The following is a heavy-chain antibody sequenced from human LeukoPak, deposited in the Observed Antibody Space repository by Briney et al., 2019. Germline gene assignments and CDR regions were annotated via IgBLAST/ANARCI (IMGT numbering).Heavy chain of an antibody. CDR2: IWYDGSNK. J-gene: IGHJ6*03. CDR1: GFTFSSYG. Sequence: GGSLRLSCAASGFTFSSYGMHWVRQAPGKGLEWVAVIWYDGSNKYYADSVKGRFTISRDNSRNTLYLQMNSLRAEDTAVYYCAKDVYYCSSGSCPTYYYYMDVWGKGTTVTVSS. V-gene: IGHV3-33*06. D-gene: IGHD2-15*01. CDR3: AKDVYYCSSGSCPTYYYYMDV.